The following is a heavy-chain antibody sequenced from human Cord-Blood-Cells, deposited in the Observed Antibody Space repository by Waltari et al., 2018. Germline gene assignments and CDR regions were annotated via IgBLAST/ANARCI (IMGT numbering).Heavy chain of an antibody. Sequence: EVQLMESGRGLVQPGGSLSLSWAASGFTFSSYDMHWFRQATGQGLEWVSGIGTAGDTYYPGSVKVRFTISRENAKNSLYLQMNSQRAGDTAVYYCASSSGSYGGVAFDIWGQGTMVTVSS. CDR3: ASSSGSYGGVAFDI. CDR1: GFTFSSYD. CDR2: IGTAGDT. V-gene: IGHV3-13*01. J-gene: IGHJ3*02. D-gene: IGHD1-26*01.